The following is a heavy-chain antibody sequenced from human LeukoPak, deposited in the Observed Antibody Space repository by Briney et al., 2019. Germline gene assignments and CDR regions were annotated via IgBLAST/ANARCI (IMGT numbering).Heavy chain of an antibody. Sequence: GGSLRLSCAASGFTLSDYYMSWIRQAPGKGLEWVSYISSSGTTIHYADSVKGRFTISRDNARNSLSLQMNSLRAEDTAVYYCARANDYGFFDYWGQGTLVTVSS. J-gene: IGHJ4*02. CDR3: ARANDYGFFDY. V-gene: IGHV3-11*04. CDR1: GFTLSDYY. D-gene: IGHD4-17*01. CDR2: ISSSGTTI.